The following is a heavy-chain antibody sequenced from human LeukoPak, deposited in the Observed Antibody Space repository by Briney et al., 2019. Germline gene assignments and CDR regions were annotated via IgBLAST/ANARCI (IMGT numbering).Heavy chain of an antibody. CDR1: GYTFTTYY. CDR3: ARDLRSGSVRFDY. J-gene: IGHJ4*02. V-gene: IGHV1-46*01. Sequence: ASVKVSCTASGYTFTTYYMHWVRQAPGQGLEWMGIINPTSGSTNYAQKFQGRVTMTRDTSTSTVYLELSGLTSEDTGVYYCARDLRSGSVRFDYWGQGTLVTVSS. CDR2: INPTSGST. D-gene: IGHD3-10*01.